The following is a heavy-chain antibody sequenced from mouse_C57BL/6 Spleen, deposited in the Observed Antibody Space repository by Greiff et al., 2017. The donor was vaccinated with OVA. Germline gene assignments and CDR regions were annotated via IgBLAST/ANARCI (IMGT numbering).Heavy chain of an antibody. Sequence: EVKVVESGGDLVKPGGSLKLSCAASGFTFSSYGMSWVRQTPDKRLEWVATISSGGSYTYYPDSVKGRFTISRDNAKNTLYLQMSSLKSEDTAVYYCARGITTYFDYWGQGTTLTVSS. CDR2: ISSGGSYT. CDR1: GFTFSSYG. CDR3: ARGITTYFDY. J-gene: IGHJ2*01. D-gene: IGHD2-4*01. V-gene: IGHV5-6*01.